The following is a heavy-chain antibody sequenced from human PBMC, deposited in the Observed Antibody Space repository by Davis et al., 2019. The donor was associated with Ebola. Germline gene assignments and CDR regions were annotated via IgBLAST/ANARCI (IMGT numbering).Heavy chain of an antibody. Sequence: PGGSLRLSCQYSGHIYTSYWINWVRQIPGKGLEWMGRIDPRDSYTNYSPSFQGHVTMSADASIRTAYLQWSSLKASDTAMYYCASRDVISGILGGFDPWGQGTLVTVSS. V-gene: IGHV5-10-1*01. J-gene: IGHJ5*02. CDR2: IDPRDSYT. CDR3: ASRDVISGILGGFDP. CDR1: GHIYTSYW. D-gene: IGHD2-21*01.